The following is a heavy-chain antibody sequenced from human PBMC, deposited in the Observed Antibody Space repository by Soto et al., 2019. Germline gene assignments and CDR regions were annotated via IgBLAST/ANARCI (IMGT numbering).Heavy chain of an antibody. J-gene: IGHJ5*02. Sequence: SETLSLTCTVSGGSISSSSYYWGWIRQPPGKGLEWIGSIYYSGSTYYNPSLKSRFTISVDTSKNQFFLKLSSVTAADTAVYYCARHKFLPNNWFDPWGQGTLVTVSS. V-gene: IGHV4-39*01. CDR3: ARHKFLPNNWFDP. CDR2: IYYSGST. CDR1: GGSISSSSYY.